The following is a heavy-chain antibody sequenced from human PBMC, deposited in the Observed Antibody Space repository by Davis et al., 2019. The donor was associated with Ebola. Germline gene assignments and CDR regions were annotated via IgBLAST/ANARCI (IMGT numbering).Heavy chain of an antibody. D-gene: IGHD4-17*01. CDR2: IIAGKDNT. CDR1: GFIFTNFA. CDR3: ARNSYGDFPYFDY. J-gene: IGHJ4*02. Sequence: ASSVKVSCKASGFIFTNFAIHWVRQAPGQRLEWMGWIIAGKDNTKYSQKFRGRVTITGDTSATTAYMELRGLKSEDTAVYFCARNSYGDFPYFDYWGKGALVTVSS. V-gene: IGHV1-3*01.